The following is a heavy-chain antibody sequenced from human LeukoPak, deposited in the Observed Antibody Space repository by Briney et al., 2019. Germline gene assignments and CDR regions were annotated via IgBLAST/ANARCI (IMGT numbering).Heavy chain of an antibody. Sequence: SETLSLTCTVSGASISSSTDYWGWIRQPPGKGLEWIANIYYSGSTYYNPSLKSRVTISVDTSKNQFSLKLSSVTAADTAVYYCARRTGSGRYFDWSPKRGRYYMDVWGKGTTVTISS. CDR3: ARRTGSGRYFDWSPKRGRYYMDV. J-gene: IGHJ6*03. V-gene: IGHV4-39*01. D-gene: IGHD3-9*01. CDR1: GASISSSTDY. CDR2: IYYSGST.